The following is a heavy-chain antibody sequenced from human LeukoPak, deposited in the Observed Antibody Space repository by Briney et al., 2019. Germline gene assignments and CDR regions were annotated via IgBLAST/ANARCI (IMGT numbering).Heavy chain of an antibody. Sequence: PSETLSLTCTVSGGSISSGGYYWSWIRQHPGKGLEWIGYIYYSGSTYYNPSLKSRVTISVDTSKNQFSLKLSSVTAADTAVYYCARVNRDYYDSSGYYVSARYFDYWGQGTLVTVSS. J-gene: IGHJ4*02. V-gene: IGHV4-31*03. CDR2: IYYSGST. CDR1: GGSISSGGYY. D-gene: IGHD3-22*01. CDR3: ARVNRDYYDSSGYYVSARYFDY.